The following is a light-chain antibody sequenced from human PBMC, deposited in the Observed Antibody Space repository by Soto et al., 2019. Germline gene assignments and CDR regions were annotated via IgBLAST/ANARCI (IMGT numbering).Light chain of an antibody. Sequence: EIVLTQSPATRSLSPGERATLSCRASQSVSSSLAWFQQKPGQPPRLLIYDASNRATGIPARFSGSGSGTDFTLTISSLEPEDFAVYYCQQRSGWLLTFGGGTKVQIK. CDR2: DAS. CDR3: QQRSGWLLT. CDR1: QSVSSS. J-gene: IGKJ4*01. V-gene: IGKV3-11*01.